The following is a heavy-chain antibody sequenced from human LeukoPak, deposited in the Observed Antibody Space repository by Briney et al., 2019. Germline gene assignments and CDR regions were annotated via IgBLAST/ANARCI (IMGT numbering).Heavy chain of an antibody. D-gene: IGHD6-13*01. J-gene: IGHJ4*02. CDR2: ISSDGSNK. V-gene: IGHV3-30-3*01. Sequence: GGSLRLSCTASGFTFTAYPIHGVRQAPGKVLEWVAIISSDGSNKYYADSVKGRFTISRDNSKNTLYLQMYSLRTEDTAVYYRARMMYNNSYHGLDYWGQGTLVTVSS. CDR3: ARMMYNNSYHGLDY. CDR1: GFTFTAYP.